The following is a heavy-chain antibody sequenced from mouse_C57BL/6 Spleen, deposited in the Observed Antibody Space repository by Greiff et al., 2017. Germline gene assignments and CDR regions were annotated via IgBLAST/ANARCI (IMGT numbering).Heavy chain of an antibody. CDR3: ARGIYYYGSSHWYFDV. J-gene: IGHJ1*03. D-gene: IGHD1-1*01. V-gene: IGHV1-63*01. CDR1: GYTFTNYW. Sequence: VKLQESGAELVRPGTSVKMSCKASGYTFTNYWIGWAKQRPGHGLEWIGDIYPGGGYTNYNEKFKGKATLTADKSSSTAYMQFSSLTSEDSAIYYCARGIYYYGSSHWYFDVWGTGTTVTVSS. CDR2: IYPGGGYT.